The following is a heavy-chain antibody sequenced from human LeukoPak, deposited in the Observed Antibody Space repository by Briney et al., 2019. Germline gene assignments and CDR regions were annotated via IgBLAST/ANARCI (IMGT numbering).Heavy chain of an antibody. D-gene: IGHD3-3*01. CDR2: ISAYNGNT. J-gene: IGHJ4*02. CDR1: GYTFTNYG. Sequence: ASVMVSCKASGYTFTNYGISWVRQAPGQGLEWMGWISAYNGNTNYAQKLQGRVTMTTDTFTSTAYMELRSLRSDDTAVYYCARDSPYDFWSGHPIDYWGQGTLVTVSS. V-gene: IGHV1-18*01. CDR3: ARDSPYDFWSGHPIDY.